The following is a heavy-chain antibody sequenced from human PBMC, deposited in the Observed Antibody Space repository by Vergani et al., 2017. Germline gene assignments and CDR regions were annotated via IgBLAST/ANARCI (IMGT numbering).Heavy chain of an antibody. J-gene: IGHJ5*02. CDR1: GFTFDDYA. D-gene: IGHD6-19*01. CDR2: ISGDGGST. Sequence: EVQLVESGGGVVQPGGSLRLSCAASGFTFDDYAMHWVRQAPGKGLEWVAIISGDGGSTYYADSVKGRFTISRDNSKNSLYLQMNSLRTEDTALYYCAKGLDSGGPFSSWGQGTLVTVSS. V-gene: IGHV3-43*02. CDR3: AKGLDSGGPFSS.